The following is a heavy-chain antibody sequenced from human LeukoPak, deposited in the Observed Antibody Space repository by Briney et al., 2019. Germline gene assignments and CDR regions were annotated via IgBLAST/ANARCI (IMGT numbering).Heavy chain of an antibody. D-gene: IGHD4-11*01. CDR3: ACPDYSNPPWYFDY. J-gene: IGHJ4*02. V-gene: IGHV3-23*01. CDR1: GFTFSSYA. CDR2: ISGSGGST. Sequence: GGSLRLSCAASGFTFSSYAMNWVRQAPGKGLEWVSAISGSGGSTYYADSVKGRFTISRDNSKNTLYLQMNSLRAEDTAVYYCACPDYSNPPWYFDYWGQGTLVTVSS.